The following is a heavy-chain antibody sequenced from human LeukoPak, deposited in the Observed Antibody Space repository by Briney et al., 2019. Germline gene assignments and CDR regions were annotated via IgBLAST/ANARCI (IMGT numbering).Heavy chain of an antibody. CDR2: ISGSGGST. J-gene: IGHJ5*02. D-gene: IGHD4-11*01. CDR1: GFTFSSYA. CDR3: AKDRYSNYGNWFDP. V-gene: IGHV3-23*01. Sequence: GGSLRLSCAASGFTFSSYAMNWVRQAPGKGLEWVSGISGSGGSTYNADSVKGWFTISRDNSKNTLYLQMNSLRAEDTAVYYCAKDRYSNYGNWFDPWGQGTLVTVFS.